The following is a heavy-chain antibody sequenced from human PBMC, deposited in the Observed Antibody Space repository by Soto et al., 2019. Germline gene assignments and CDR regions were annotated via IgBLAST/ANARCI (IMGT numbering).Heavy chain of an antibody. CDR1: GFTFSTYA. J-gene: IGHJ4*02. CDR2: ISNNGGST. CDR3: AQRGGSDYWGGFDY. Sequence: GGSLRLSCAASGFTFSTYAMSWVRQAPGKGLEWVSGISNNGGSTYYADSVKGRFTISRDNSKNTLFLQMNSLRADDTAVYYCAQRGGSDYWGGFDYWGQGALVTVSS. D-gene: IGHD4-17*01. V-gene: IGHV3-23*01.